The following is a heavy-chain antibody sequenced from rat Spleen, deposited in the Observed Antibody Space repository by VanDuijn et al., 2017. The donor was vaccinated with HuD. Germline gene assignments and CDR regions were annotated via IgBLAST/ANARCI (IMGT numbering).Heavy chain of an antibody. J-gene: IGHJ2*01. CDR2: IWSNGGT. V-gene: IGHV2-1*01. Sequence: QVQLKESGPGLVQPSQTLSLTCTVAGFSLTSNSVHWVRQPPGTGLEWMGVIWSNGGTDYNSAIKSRLSSSRAPSNSQVFLKMNSLQTEDTAIYYCTRDPDYYSGDGAGYFDYWGQGVMVTVSS. D-gene: IGHD1-1*01. CDR1: GFSLTSNS. CDR3: TRDPDYYSGDGAGYFDY.